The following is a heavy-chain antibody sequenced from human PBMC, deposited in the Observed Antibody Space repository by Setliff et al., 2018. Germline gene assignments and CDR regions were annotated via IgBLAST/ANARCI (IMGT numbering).Heavy chain of an antibody. J-gene: IGHJ4*02. CDR2: INHRGST. V-gene: IGHV4-34*01. CDR1: GGTFSDYH. CDR3: ARGRNIAARLLDS. Sequence: ASETLSLTCAAYGGTFSDYHWTWIRQSPEKGLEWIGEINHRGSTNYNPSLKSRVTISIDTSKDQFSLNLISMTAADTAVYYCARGRNIAARLLDSWGQGTLVTVSS. D-gene: IGHD6-6*01.